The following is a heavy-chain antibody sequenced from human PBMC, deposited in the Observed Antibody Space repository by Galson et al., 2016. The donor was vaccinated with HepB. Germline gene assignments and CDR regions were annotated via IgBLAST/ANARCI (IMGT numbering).Heavy chain of an antibody. V-gene: IGHV3-23*01. CDR1: GFTFSNYA. Sequence: SLRLSCAASGFTFSNYAMSWVRQAPGKGLEWVSAISGSSSNTYQSDSVQGRFTISRDNSKNTLFRHMNSLRAEDTAVYYCAKEEFFYDASGPIDYWGQGTLVTVSS. CDR2: ISGSSSNT. CDR3: AKEEFFYDASGPIDY. J-gene: IGHJ4*02. D-gene: IGHD3-22*01.